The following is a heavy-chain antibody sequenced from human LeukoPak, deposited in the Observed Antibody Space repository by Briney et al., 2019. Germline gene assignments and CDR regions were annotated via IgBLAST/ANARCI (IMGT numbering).Heavy chain of an antibody. Sequence: PSETLSLTCAVYGGSFSGYYWSWIRQPPGKGLEWIGEINHSGSTNYNPSLKSRVTISVDTSKNQFSLKLSSVTAADTAVYYCARLDGIAAAGTDVYWGQGTLVTVSS. CDR2: INHSGST. J-gene: IGHJ4*02. CDR1: GGSFSGYY. V-gene: IGHV4-34*01. CDR3: ARLDGIAAAGTDVY. D-gene: IGHD6-13*01.